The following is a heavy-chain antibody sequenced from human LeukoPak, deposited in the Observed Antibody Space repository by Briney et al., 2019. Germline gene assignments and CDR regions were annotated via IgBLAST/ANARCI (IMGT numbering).Heavy chain of an antibody. J-gene: IGHJ6*02. CDR3: ASRPYYHYGMDV. V-gene: IGHV4-4*02. CDR2: IYHSGST. CDR1: GVSISSSTW. Sequence: KPSGTLSLTCAVSGVSISSSTWWSWVRQPPGKGLEWVGEIYHSGSTNYNPSLKSRVTISVDKSKNQFSLKVSSVTAADTAVYYCASRPYYHYGMDVWGQGTTITVSS.